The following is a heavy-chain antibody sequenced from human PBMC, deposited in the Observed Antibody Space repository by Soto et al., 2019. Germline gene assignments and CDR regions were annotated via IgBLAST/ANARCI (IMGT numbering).Heavy chain of an antibody. D-gene: IGHD3-22*01. Sequence: QVQLQESGPGLVKPSQTLSLTCTVSGGSISSGGYYWSWIRQHPGKGLEWIGYIYYSGSTYYNPSLKSRATISVDTSKNQFSLKLSSVTAADTAVYYCARGGDSSGYWQHWGQGTLVTVSS. CDR1: GGSISSGGYY. CDR2: IYYSGST. V-gene: IGHV4-31*03. CDR3: ARGGDSSGYWQH. J-gene: IGHJ1*01.